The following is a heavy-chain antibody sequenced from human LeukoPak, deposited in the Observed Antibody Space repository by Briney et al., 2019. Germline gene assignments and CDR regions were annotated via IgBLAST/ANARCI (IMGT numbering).Heavy chain of an antibody. Sequence: SETLSLTCAVSGYSIRSGDYWGWIRQSPGKGLEWIGSIYHSGSTHYNPSLKSRVTISVDTSKNQFSLMLSSVTAADTAIYYCARNRSVTTTPGFDHWGQGTLVTVSS. CDR1: GYSIRSGDY. CDR3: ARNRSVTTTPGFDH. J-gene: IGHJ4*02. V-gene: IGHV4-38-2*01. D-gene: IGHD4-17*01. CDR2: IYHSGST.